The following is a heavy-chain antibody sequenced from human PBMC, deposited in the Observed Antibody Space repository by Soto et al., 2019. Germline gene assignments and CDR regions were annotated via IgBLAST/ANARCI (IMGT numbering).Heavy chain of an antibody. D-gene: IGHD2-8*01. J-gene: IGHJ4*02. CDR3: AKDEQALLMVYAIPYFDY. V-gene: IGHV3-23*01. CDR2: ISGSGGST. CDR1: GFTFSSYA. Sequence: GGSLRLSCAASGFTFSSYAMSWVRQAPGKGLEWVSAISGSGGSTYYADSVKGRFTISRDNSKNTLYLQMNSLRAEDTAVYYCAKDEQALLMVYAIPYFDYWGQGTLVTVSS.